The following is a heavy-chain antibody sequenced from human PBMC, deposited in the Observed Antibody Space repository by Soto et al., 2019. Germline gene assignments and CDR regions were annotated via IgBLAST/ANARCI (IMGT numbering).Heavy chain of an antibody. D-gene: IGHD3-16*01. CDR2: IYWDDDK. CDR1: GFSLSTSGVG. CDR3: AHRQTFGGIGVFDS. Sequence: QITLTESGPTLVKPTQTLTLTCTFSGFSLSTSGVGVGWIRQPPGKALEWLALIYWDDDKRYSPSLKSRLTVTKDTPKKPVVLTMTNMDPVDTATYYWAHRQTFGGIGVFDSWGQGTLVTVSS. V-gene: IGHV2-5*02. J-gene: IGHJ4*02.